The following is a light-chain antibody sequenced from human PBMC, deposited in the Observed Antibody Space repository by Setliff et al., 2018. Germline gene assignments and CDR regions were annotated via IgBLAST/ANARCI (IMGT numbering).Light chain of an antibody. CDR3: QVWDSGSEHYV. CDR1: NIGSKS. Sequence: SYELTQPPSVSVAPGKTARITCGGNNIGSKSVHWYQQKPGQAPVLVIYYDSDRPSGIPERFSGSNSGNTATLTISRVEAGDEADYYCQVWDSGSEHYVFGTGTKVTV. CDR2: YDS. J-gene: IGLJ1*01. V-gene: IGLV3-21*04.